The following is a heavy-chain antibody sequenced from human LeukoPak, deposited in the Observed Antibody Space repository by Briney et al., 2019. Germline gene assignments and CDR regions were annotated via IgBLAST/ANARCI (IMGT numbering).Heavy chain of an antibody. J-gene: IGHJ4*02. D-gene: IGHD3-10*01. Sequence: PSETLSLTCTVSGGSISSSSYYWGWIRRPPGKGLEWIGSIYYSGSTYYNPSLKSRVTISVDTSKNQFSLKLSSVTAADTAVSYCARQGTGASDYWGQGTLVTVSS. CDR3: ARQGTGASDY. V-gene: IGHV4-39*01. CDR2: IYYSGST. CDR1: GGSISSSSYY.